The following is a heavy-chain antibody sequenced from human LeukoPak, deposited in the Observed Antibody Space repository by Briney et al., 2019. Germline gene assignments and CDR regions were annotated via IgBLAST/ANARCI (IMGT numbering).Heavy chain of an antibody. D-gene: IGHD3-10*01. CDR1: GYTFTSYD. CDR3: ARRCTEGECYYYGMDV. Sequence: ASVKVSCKASGYTFTSYDINWVRQATGQGLEWMGWMNPNSGNTGYAQKFQGGVTMTRNTSISTAYMELSSLRSEDTAVYYCARRCTEGECYYYGMDVWGQGTTVTVSS. V-gene: IGHV1-8*01. CDR2: MNPNSGNT. J-gene: IGHJ6*02.